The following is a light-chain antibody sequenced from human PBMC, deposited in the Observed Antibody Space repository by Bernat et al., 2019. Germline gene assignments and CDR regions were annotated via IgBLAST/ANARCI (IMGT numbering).Light chain of an antibody. J-gene: IGLJ1*01. Sequence: QSALTQPASVSGSPGQSITVSCTGTSSDFGTYNLVSWYQQYPGKAPKLMLYEGTKRPSGVSNRFSGSKSGDTASLTISGLQAEDEAYYYCCSYAGSSTFYVFGTGTKVTVL. CDR3: CSYAGSSTFYV. CDR1: SSDFGTYNL. CDR2: EGT. V-gene: IGLV2-23*01.